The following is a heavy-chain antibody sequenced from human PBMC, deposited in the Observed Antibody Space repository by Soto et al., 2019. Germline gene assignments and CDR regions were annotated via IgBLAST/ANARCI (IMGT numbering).Heavy chain of an antibody. CDR2: ISGFNGKA. V-gene: IGHV1-18*01. CDR1: GYGFGRYA. Sequence: QIQLLQSGAEVRKPGASVTVSCKTEGYGFGRYAVNWVRQAPGQGLQWMGWISGFNGKAEYAQSRQGRVTLTTDATKGTAYMELRNVRSDDTAVYYCARDRNYLGSAVTRWFDLWGLGTLVTVSS. D-gene: IGHD4-17*01. J-gene: IGHJ5*01. CDR3: ARDRNYLGSAVTRWFDL.